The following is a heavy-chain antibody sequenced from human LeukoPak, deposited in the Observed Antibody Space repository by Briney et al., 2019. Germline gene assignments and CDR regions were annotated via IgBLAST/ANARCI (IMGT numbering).Heavy chain of an antibody. CDR2: IYYSGST. Sequence: SETLSLTCTVSGGSVSSGSYYWSWIRQPPGKGLEWIGYIYYSGSTNYNPSLKSRVTISVDTSKNQFSLKLSSVTAADTAVYYCARGDYDILTGYYGFDYWGQGTLVTVSS. CDR1: GGSVSSGSYY. CDR3: ARGDYDILTGYYGFDY. J-gene: IGHJ4*02. V-gene: IGHV4-61*01. D-gene: IGHD3-9*01.